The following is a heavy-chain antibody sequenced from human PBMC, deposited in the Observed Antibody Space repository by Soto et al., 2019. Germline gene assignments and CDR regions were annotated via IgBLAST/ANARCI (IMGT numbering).Heavy chain of an antibody. CDR2: IKQDGSEK. J-gene: IGHJ4*02. CDR3: ARDGRDIVVVPAASDY. D-gene: IGHD2-2*01. CDR1: GFTFSSYW. V-gene: IGHV3-7*01. Sequence: GGSLRLCCSASGFTFSSYWMSWVRQAPGKGLEWVANIKQDGSEKYYVDSVKGRFTISRDNAKNSLYLQMNSLRAEDTAVYYCARDGRDIVVVPAASDYWGQGTLVTVSS.